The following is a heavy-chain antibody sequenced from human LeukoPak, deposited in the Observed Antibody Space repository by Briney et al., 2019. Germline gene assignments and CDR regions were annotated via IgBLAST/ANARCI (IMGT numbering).Heavy chain of an antibody. CDR1: GFTFNIYS. V-gene: IGHV3-23*01. J-gene: IGHJ4*02. CDR3: AKISGYFDY. CDR2: ITDSGGST. D-gene: IGHD3-10*01. Sequence: GGSLRLSCAAPGFTFNIYSMSWVRQAPGRGLEWVSVITDSGGSTYYADSVKGRFTISRDNSKNTLFLQMTSLRAEDTALYYCAKISGYFDYWGRGTLVTVSS.